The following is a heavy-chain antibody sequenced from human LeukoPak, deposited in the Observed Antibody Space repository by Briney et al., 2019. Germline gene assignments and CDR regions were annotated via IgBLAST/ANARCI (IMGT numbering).Heavy chain of an antibody. V-gene: IGHV3-33*06. D-gene: IGHD3-10*01. Sequence: GRSLRLSCAASGFTFSSYGMHWVRQAPGKGLEWVAVIWYDGSNKYYADSVKGRFTISRDNSKNTLYLQMNSLRAEDTAVYYCAKDPYGSGSYADYWGQGTLVTVSS. CDR3: AKDPYGSGSYADY. CDR2: IWYDGSNK. CDR1: GFTFSSYG. J-gene: IGHJ4*02.